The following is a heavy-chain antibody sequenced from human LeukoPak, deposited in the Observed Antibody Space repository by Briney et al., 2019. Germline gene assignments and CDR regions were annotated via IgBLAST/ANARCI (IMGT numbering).Heavy chain of an antibody. Sequence: GGSLTLSCAASGFTFSSYEMNWVRQPPGKGLEWVSYISSSGSTIYYADLVKGRFTISRDNDKNSLHMQMNRLRAEETGGYYLARGDTTVVYYFDYWGQGTLVTVSS. D-gene: IGHD4-23*01. J-gene: IGHJ4*02. CDR3: ARGDTTVVYYFDY. CDR1: GFTFSSYE. V-gene: IGHV3-48*03. CDR2: ISSSGSTI.